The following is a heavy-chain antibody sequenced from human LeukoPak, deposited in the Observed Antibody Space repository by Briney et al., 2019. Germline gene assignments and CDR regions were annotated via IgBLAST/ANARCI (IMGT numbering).Heavy chain of an antibody. D-gene: IGHD3-9*01. V-gene: IGHV1-24*01. Sequence: GASVKVSFKVSGYSLIEVAMHWVRQAPGKGLEWVGSFDPEDGEDGETHYAQKFQGRVTMTEDVSTDTAYMELTSLSSEDTALYYCAMTDRYAGRPFDYWGQGTLVTVSS. CDR3: AMTDRYAGRPFDY. CDR1: GYSLIEVA. J-gene: IGHJ4*02. CDR2: FDPEDGEDGET.